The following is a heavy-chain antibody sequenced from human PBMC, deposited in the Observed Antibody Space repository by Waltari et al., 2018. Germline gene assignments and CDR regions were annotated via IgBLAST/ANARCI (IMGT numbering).Heavy chain of an antibody. D-gene: IGHD6-19*01. Sequence: QVQLQESGPGLVKPSETLSLTCTVSGGSISSYYWSWIRQPPGKGLEWIGYIYYSGSTNYNPSLKSRVTISVDTSKNQFSLKLSSVTAADTAVYYCARGREYSSGWTYWYFDLWGRGTLVTVSS. CDR2: IYYSGST. CDR3: ARGREYSSGWTYWYFDL. CDR1: GGSISSYY. J-gene: IGHJ2*01. V-gene: IGHV4-59*01.